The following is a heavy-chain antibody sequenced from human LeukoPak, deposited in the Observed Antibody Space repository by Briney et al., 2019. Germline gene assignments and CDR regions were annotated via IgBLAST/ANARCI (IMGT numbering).Heavy chain of an antibody. J-gene: IGHJ4*02. CDR1: GFTVSSNY. CDR3: AKDRRTWDSSDY. Sequence: AGGSLRLSCAASGFTVSSNYMSWVRQAPGKGLEWVSVIYSGGSTYYADSVKGRFTISRDNSKNTLYLQMNSLRAEDTAVYYCAKDRRTWDSSDYWGQGTLVTVSS. CDR2: IYSGGST. V-gene: IGHV3-53*01. D-gene: IGHD6-13*01.